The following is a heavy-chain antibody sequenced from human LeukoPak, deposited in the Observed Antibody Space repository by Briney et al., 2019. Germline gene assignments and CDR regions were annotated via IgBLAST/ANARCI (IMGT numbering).Heavy chain of an antibody. V-gene: IGHV4-34*01. CDR1: GGSFSGYY. D-gene: IGHD1-26*01. CDR2: IYHSGST. CDR3: ARSGSNELDV. Sequence: SETLSLTCAVYGGSFSGYYWSWIRQPPGKGLEWIGEIYHSGSTNYNPSLKSRVTISVDKSKNQFSLKLSSVTAADTAVCYCARSGSNELDVWGQGTTVTVSS. J-gene: IGHJ6*02.